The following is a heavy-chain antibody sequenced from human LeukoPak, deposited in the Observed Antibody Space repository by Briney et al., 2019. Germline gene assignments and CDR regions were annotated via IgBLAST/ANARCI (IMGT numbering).Heavy chain of an antibody. Sequence: SETLSLTCIVSGGSISSGTYYWGWIRQPPGTGLEWIGSIYYSGSTYYNPSLKSRVTISVDTSKNQCSLKLSSVTAADTAVYYCARGSAGTAMVPGGRAFDMWGQGTMVTVSS. CDR2: IYYSGST. J-gene: IGHJ3*02. V-gene: IGHV4-39*01. D-gene: IGHD5-18*01. CDR1: GGSISSGTYY. CDR3: ARGSAGTAMVPGGRAFDM.